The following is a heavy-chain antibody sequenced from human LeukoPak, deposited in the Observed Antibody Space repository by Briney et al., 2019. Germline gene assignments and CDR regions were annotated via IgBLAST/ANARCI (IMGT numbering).Heavy chain of an antibody. Sequence: GGSLRLYCRGSGFTFDDYGMGWVRQAPGKGLEWVSGINWSGGSTRYADSVKGRFTISRDNGRTSLYLQMSSLRAEDTALYYCARERASGVLDAFDVWGQATMVSVSS. CDR3: ARERASGVLDAFDV. V-gene: IGHV3-20*04. J-gene: IGHJ3*01. CDR1: GFTFDDYG. CDR2: INWSGGST. D-gene: IGHD3-10*01.